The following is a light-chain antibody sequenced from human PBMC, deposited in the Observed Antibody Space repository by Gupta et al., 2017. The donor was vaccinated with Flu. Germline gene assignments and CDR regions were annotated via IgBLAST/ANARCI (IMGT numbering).Light chain of an antibody. V-gene: IGKV1-39*01. Sequence: DIQMTQSPSSLTAFVGDRVTIICRTSQSISNYLNWYQQKPGKAPKLLIYAASSLQSGVPSRFSGSGSGTDSTLTISSLQPEDFATYYCQQSNRTPFIFGGGTKVEIK. CDR3: QQSNRTPFI. J-gene: IGKJ4*01. CDR1: QSISNY. CDR2: AAS.